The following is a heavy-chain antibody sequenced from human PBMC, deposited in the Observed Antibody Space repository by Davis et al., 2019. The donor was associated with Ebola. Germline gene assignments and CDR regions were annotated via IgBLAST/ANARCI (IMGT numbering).Heavy chain of an antibody. CDR2: INHSGST. CDR3: ARLGYTVTKDD. D-gene: IGHD4-17*01. CDR1: GGSISSYY. V-gene: IGHV4-34*01. J-gene: IGHJ4*02. Sequence: SETLSLTCTVSGGSISSYYWSWIRQPPGKGLEWIGEINHSGSTNYNPSLKSRVTISVDTSKNQFSLKLSSVTAADTAVYYCARLGYTVTKDDWGQGTLVTVSS.